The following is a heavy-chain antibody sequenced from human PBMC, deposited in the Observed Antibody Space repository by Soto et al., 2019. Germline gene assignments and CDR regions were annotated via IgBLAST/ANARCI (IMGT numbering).Heavy chain of an antibody. CDR2: IDPPDSYT. CDR3: ARLSRASFALDV. J-gene: IGHJ6*02. Sequence: GESLEISCKGPGYNFITDWISWVRQMPGKGLEWMGRIDPPDSYTKYSPSFEGHVTISADQSIRTAYLQWSSLKASDSAVYYCARLSRASFALDVWGQGTTGTVS. D-gene: IGHD3-16*01. V-gene: IGHV5-10-1*01. CDR1: GYNFITDW.